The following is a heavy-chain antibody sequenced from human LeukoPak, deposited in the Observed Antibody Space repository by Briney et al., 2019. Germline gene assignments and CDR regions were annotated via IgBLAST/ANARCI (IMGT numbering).Heavy chain of an antibody. CDR3: ARQAYSGYEGGYYFDY. J-gene: IGHJ4*02. D-gene: IGHD5-12*01. CDR1: GFTVSSNY. CDR2: IYSGGST. V-gene: IGHV3-53*01. Sequence: GGSLRLSCAASGFTVSSNYMSWVRQAPGKGLEWVSVIYSGGSTYYADSVKGRFTISRDNSKNTLYLQMNSLRAEDTAVYYCARQAYSGYEGGYYFDYWGQGTLVTVSS.